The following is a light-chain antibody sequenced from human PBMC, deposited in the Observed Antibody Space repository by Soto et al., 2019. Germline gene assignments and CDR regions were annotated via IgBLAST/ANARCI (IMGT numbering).Light chain of an antibody. CDR2: GAS. Sequence: EIVLTQSPGTLALSPGKGVTLSCRAGQIVTSSQLAWYQQEPGQAPRLIVCGASSRVLGIPDRIRGSGSGSDFTLTISRLEPEDFAVYYCHHYGSSPLTFGQGTRLEIK. CDR1: QIVTSSQ. V-gene: IGKV3-20*01. CDR3: HHYGSSPLT. J-gene: IGKJ5*01.